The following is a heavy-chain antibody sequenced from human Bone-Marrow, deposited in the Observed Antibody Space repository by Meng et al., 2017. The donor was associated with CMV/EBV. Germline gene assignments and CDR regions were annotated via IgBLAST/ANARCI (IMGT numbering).Heavy chain of an antibody. CDR1: GGSFSGYY. Sequence: LSLTCAVYGGSFSGYYWSWIRQPPGKGLEWVSAISGSGGSTYYADSVKGRFTISRDNSKNTLYLQMSSLRAEDTAVYYCAKDTGRRFLSRCYYFDYWGQGTLVTVSS. V-gene: IGHV3-23*01. CDR3: AKDTGRRFLSRCYYFDY. D-gene: IGHD3-3*01. J-gene: IGHJ4*02. CDR2: ISGSGGST.